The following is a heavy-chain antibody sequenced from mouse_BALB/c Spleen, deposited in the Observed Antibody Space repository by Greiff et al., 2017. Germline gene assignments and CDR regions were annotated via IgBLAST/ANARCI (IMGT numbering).Heavy chain of an antibody. CDR3: ARDSSGYVAMDY. D-gene: IGHD3-1*01. V-gene: IGHV7-3*02. J-gene: IGHJ4*01. CDR1: GFTFTDYY. CDR2: IRNKANGYTT. Sequence: EVKLVESGGGLVQPGGSLRLSCATSGFTFTDYYMSWVRQPPGKALEWLGFIRNKANGYTTEYSASVKGRFTISRDNSQSILYLQMNTLKAEDSATYYCARDSSGYVAMDYWGQGTSVTVSS.